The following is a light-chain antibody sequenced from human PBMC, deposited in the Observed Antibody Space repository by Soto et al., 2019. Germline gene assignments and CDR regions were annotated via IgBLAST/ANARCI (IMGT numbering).Light chain of an antibody. CDR2: GAS. CDR1: QSVSSF. Sequence: DIVLTQSPATLSLSPGQRATLSCRASQSVSSFLAWYHQIPGQAPRLLIYGASTRATGVPARFSGSGSGTDFTLTISRLEPEDFAVYYCQQYGSSGTFGQGTKVDIK. CDR3: QQYGSSGT. V-gene: IGKV3-20*01. J-gene: IGKJ1*01.